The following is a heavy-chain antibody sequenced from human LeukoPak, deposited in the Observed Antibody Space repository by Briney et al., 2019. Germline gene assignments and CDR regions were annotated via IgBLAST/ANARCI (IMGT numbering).Heavy chain of an antibody. CDR3: ARAGSGWDAYFDY. CDR1: GGTFSSYA. J-gene: IGHJ4*02. Sequence: SVKVSCKASGGTFSSYAISWVRQAPGQGLEWMGGIIPIFGTANYAQKFQGRVTITTDESTSTAYMELSSLRVEDTAVYYCARAGSGWDAYFDYWGQGILVIVSS. CDR2: IIPIFGTA. V-gene: IGHV1-69*05. D-gene: IGHD6-19*01.